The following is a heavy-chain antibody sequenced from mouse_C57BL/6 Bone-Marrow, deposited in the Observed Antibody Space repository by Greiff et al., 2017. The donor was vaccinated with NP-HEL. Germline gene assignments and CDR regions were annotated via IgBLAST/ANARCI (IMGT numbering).Heavy chain of an antibody. D-gene: IGHD2-3*01. V-gene: IGHV5-15*01. Sequence: EVKLVESGGGLVQPGGSLKLSCAASGFTFSDYGMAWVRQAPRKGPEWVAFISNLAYSIYYADTVTGRFTISRENAKNTLYLEMSSLRSEDTAMYYCARHGRWFSYAMDYWGQGTSVTVSS. CDR3: ARHGRWFSYAMDY. J-gene: IGHJ4*01. CDR2: ISNLAYSI. CDR1: GFTFSDYG.